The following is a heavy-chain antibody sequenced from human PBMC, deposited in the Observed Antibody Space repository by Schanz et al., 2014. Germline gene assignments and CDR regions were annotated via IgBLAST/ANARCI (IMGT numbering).Heavy chain of an antibody. CDR1: GYTLSAYS. CDR3: ATCSGGTCHAKPVLDN. CDR2: VNPSVRGT. J-gene: IGHJ4*02. V-gene: IGHV1-46*01. D-gene: IGHD2-15*01. Sequence: QVQLVQSGTQVKKPGASVKVSCKASGYTLSAYSLHWVRQAPGQGLEWMGIVNPSVRGTHFAREFQGRVTVTSDTSTSTVYMELSGLRSEDTAVYYCATCSGGTCHAKPVLDNWGQGTLVTVSS.